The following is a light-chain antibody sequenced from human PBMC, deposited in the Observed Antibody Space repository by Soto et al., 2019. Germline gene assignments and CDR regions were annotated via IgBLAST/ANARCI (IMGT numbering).Light chain of an antibody. J-gene: IGLJ1*01. Sequence: QAVVTQPPSVSGAPGQRVTISCTGSSSNIGAGYDVHWYQQLPGTAPKLLIYGNNNRPSRVPDRFSGSKSGTSASLAITGLQAEDEADYYCQSYDSSLSGSFVLGTGTKLTVL. V-gene: IGLV1-40*01. CDR1: SSNIGAGYD. CDR3: QSYDSSLSGSFV. CDR2: GNN.